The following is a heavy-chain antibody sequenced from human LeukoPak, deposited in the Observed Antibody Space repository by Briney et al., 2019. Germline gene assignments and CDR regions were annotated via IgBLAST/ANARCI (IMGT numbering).Heavy chain of an antibody. J-gene: IGHJ4*02. V-gene: IGHV4-59*08. CDR1: GGSISSDY. CDR3: ARLRGYYDSPRN. CDR2: IYYSGST. Sequence: SETLSLTCTVSGGSISSDYWSWIRQPPGKGLEWIGYIYYSGSTRYNPSLKSRVTMSVDTSKNQFSLKLTSVTAADTAVYYCARLRGYYDSPRNWGQGTLVTVSS. D-gene: IGHD3-22*01.